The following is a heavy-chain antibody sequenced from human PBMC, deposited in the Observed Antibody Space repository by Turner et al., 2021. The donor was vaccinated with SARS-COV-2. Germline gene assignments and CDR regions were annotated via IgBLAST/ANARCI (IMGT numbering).Heavy chain of an antibody. CDR3: ARVYSGSYYGGYYYYGMDV. D-gene: IGHD1-26*01. V-gene: IGHV1-69*01. CDR2: IIPICGTA. CDR1: GGTFSSYV. J-gene: IGHJ6*02. Sequence: QVQLVQSGAEVKKPGSSVKVSCKASGGTFSSYVISWVRQAPGQGLEWMGGIIPICGTANYAQKFQGRVTITADESTSTAYMELSSLRSEDTAVYYCARVYSGSYYGGYYYYGMDVWGQGTTVTVSS.